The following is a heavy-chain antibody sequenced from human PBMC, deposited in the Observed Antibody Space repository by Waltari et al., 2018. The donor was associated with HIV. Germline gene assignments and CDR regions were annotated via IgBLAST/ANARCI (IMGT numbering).Heavy chain of an antibody. D-gene: IGHD2-15*01. CDR2: IYYSGST. J-gene: IGHJ5*02. CDR1: GGSIRSGAYY. CDR3: ARVPHSFNWFDP. Sequence: QVQLQESGPGLVKPSQTLSLTCPVSGGSIRSGAYYWSWLRQHPGKGLEWIGYIYYSGSTYYNPSLKSRVTISVDTSKNQFSLKLSSVTAADTAVYYCARVPHSFNWFDPWGQGTLVTVSS. V-gene: IGHV4-31*03.